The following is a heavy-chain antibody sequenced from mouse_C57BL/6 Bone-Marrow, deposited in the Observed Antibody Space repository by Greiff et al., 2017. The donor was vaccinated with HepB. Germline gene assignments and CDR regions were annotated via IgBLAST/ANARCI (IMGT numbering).Heavy chain of an antibody. Sequence: EVQGVESGGGLVKPGGSLKLSCAASGFTFSSYAMSWVRQTPEKRLEWVATISDGGSYTYYPDNVTGRFTISRDNAKNNLYLQMSHLMSEDTDMYYCASCFDYCGQGTPLTVSS. CDR2: ISDGGSYT. V-gene: IGHV5-4*01. CDR3: ASCFDY. J-gene: IGHJ2*01. CDR1: GFTFSSYA.